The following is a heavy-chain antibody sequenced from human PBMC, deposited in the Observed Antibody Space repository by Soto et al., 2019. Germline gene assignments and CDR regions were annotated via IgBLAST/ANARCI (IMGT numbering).Heavy chain of an antibody. CDR1: GFTFRSFG. Sequence: GGSLRLSCAASGFTFRSFGMHWIRQAPGKGLEWVALISYDGTNKYYADSVRGRFTISRDNSKNTLYLEMNTLRVEDTAVYYCAKVLPATGIEGGGDAFDIWGPGTMVTVSS. J-gene: IGHJ3*02. D-gene: IGHD1-26*01. V-gene: IGHV3-30*18. CDR2: ISYDGTNK. CDR3: AKVLPATGIEGGGDAFDI.